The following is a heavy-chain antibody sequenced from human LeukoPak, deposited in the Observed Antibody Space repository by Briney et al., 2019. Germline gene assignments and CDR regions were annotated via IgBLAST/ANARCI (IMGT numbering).Heavy chain of an antibody. Sequence: PGGSLRLSCAASGFTFSSYAMSWVRQAPGKGLGWVSAISGSGGSTYYADSVKGRFTISRDNSKNTLYLQMNSLRAEDTAVYYCAKISVVRGVMFDYWGQGTLVTVSS. J-gene: IGHJ4*02. D-gene: IGHD3-10*01. CDR2: ISGSGGST. CDR1: GFTFSSYA. V-gene: IGHV3-23*01. CDR3: AKISVVRGVMFDY.